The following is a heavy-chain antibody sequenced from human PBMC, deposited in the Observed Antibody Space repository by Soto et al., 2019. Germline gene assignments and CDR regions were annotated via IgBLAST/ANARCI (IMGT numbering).Heavy chain of an antibody. D-gene: IGHD3-3*01. CDR1: GYTFTSYY. V-gene: IGHV1-46*01. CDR2: INPSGGST. Sequence: QVQLVQSGAAGKKPGASVKVSCKASGYTFTSYYMHWVRQAPGQGLEWIGIINPSGGSTSYAQKFQGRVTRTRDTYTSTVYMELSSLGAEDTAVYYCARDYDFFDYWGQGTLVTVSS. CDR3: ARDYDFFDY. J-gene: IGHJ4*02.